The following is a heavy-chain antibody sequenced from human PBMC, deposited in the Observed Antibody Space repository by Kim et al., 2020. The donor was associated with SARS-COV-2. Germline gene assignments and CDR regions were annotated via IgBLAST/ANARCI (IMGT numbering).Heavy chain of an antibody. V-gene: IGHV3-74*01. Sequence: GGSLRLSCAASGFTFSSYWMHWVRQAPGKGLVWVSRINSDGSSTSYADSVKGRFTISRDNAKNTLYLQMNSLRAEDTALYYCARVDSSGYYYSRYYYYAMDVWGQGTTVTVSS. CDR2: INSDGSST. CDR3: ARVDSSGYYYSRYYYYAMDV. J-gene: IGHJ6*02. D-gene: IGHD3-22*01. CDR1: GFTFSSYW.